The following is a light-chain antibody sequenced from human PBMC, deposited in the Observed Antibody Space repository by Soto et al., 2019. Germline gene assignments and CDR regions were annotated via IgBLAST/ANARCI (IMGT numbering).Light chain of an antibody. V-gene: IGKV3-20*01. J-gene: IGKJ1*01. CDR3: QQYGSSPRT. CDR2: GAS. Sequence: EIVLTQSPGTLSLSPGERATLSCRASQSVSSSYLAWYQQKPGQAPRRLIYGASSRDTGIPDRFSGSGSGTDFTLTISRLEPEDFAVYYCQQYGSSPRTFGQGTNVEIK. CDR1: QSVSSSY.